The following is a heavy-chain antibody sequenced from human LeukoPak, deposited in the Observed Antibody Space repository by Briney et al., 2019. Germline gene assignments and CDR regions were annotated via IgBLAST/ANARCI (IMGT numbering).Heavy chain of an antibody. Sequence: GASVKVSCTVSGGTFSKNSISWVRQAPGQGLEWMGRTIPIVGVEHYAQKFQGRVTITADMSTSTAYMDLSSLRSDDTAVYYCARVKAVGVPVAIDAYFDYGMDVWGQGTTVIVSS. V-gene: IGHV1-69*02. D-gene: IGHD3-16*01. CDR1: GGTFSKNS. CDR2: TIPIVGVE. CDR3: ARVKAVGVPVAIDAYFDYGMDV. J-gene: IGHJ6*02.